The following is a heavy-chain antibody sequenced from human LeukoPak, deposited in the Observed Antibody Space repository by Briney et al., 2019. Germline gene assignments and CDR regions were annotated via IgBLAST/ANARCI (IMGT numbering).Heavy chain of an antibody. V-gene: IGHV4-34*01. CDR2: INHSGSS. Sequence: PSETLSLTCAVFGGSFSGYYWIWIRQPPGKGREWIGEINHSGSSNYNPSLKRRVTISVDTSKNQFSLKLSSVTAADTAVYYCARLPMVRGVIDLDYWGQGTLVTVSS. D-gene: IGHD3-10*01. CDR3: ARLPMVRGVIDLDY. CDR1: GGSFSGYY. J-gene: IGHJ4*02.